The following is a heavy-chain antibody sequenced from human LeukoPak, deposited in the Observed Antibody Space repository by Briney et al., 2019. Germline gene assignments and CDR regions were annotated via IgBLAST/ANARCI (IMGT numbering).Heavy chain of an antibody. Sequence: PGGSLRLSCAASGFTFSSYGMHWVRQAPGKGLERVAVIWYDGSNKYYADSVKGRFTISRDNSKNTLYLQMNSLRAEDTAVYYCARGPEVGFDYWGQGTLVTVSS. CDR1: GFTFSSYG. V-gene: IGHV3-33*01. CDR3: ARGPEVGFDY. J-gene: IGHJ4*02. CDR2: IWYDGSNK. D-gene: IGHD1-26*01.